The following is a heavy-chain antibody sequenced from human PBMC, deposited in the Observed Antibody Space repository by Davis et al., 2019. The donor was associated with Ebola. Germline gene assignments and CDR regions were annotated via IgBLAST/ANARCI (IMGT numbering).Heavy chain of an antibody. Sequence: SVKVSCKASGGTFSSYAISWVRQAPGQGLEWMGGIIPILGIANYAQKFQGRVTITADKSTSTAYMELSSLRSEDTAVYYCARGSVPAADMDYWGQGTLVTVSS. CDR1: GGTFSSYA. D-gene: IGHD2-2*01. CDR2: IIPILGIA. V-gene: IGHV1-69*10. J-gene: IGHJ4*02. CDR3: ARGSVPAADMDY.